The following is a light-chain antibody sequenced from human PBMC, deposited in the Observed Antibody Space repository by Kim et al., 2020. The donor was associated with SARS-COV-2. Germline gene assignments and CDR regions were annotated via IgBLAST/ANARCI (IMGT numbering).Light chain of an antibody. CDR3: PHRSSWPRMYN. CDR1: ESVTSH. Sequence: PGETSPPSGGASESVTSHFAWFHQKPGEPPRLLIYEASDGATGIPPRSTASGSGTDFTLTISSLEREDFAVYYCPHRSSWPRMYNFGQGTKLEI. V-gene: IGKV3-11*01. J-gene: IGKJ2*01. CDR2: EAS.